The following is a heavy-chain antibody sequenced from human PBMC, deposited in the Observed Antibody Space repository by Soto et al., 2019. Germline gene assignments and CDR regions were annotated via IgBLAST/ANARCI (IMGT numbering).Heavy chain of an antibody. CDR2: INPNGGVT. Sequence: GASVKVSCKTSGDSFNDYYIHWVRQAPGQGLEWMGWINPNGGVTKYAQKFRGRGTVTRDTSIRTVYMELSSLRSDDTAVYYCARGSGGATATLDYYYFYLDVWGKGTTVTVSS. V-gene: IGHV1-2*02. CDR1: GDSFNDYY. CDR3: ARGSGGATATLDYYYFYLDV. J-gene: IGHJ6*03. D-gene: IGHD5-12*01.